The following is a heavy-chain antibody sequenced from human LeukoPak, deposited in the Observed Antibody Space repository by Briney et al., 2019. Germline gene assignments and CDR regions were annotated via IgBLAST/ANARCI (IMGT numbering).Heavy chain of an antibody. V-gene: IGHV3-15*01. J-gene: IGHJ4*02. CDR2: IKSKTDGGTT. D-gene: IGHD2-15*01. CDR3: TTDLWYCSGGSCYRFDY. Sequence: GSLRLSCAASGFTSSNAWMSWVRQAPGKGLEWVGRIKSKTDGGTTDYAAPVKGRFTISRDDSKNTLYLQMNSLKTEDTAVYYCTTDLWYCSGGSCYRFDYWGQGTLVTVSS. CDR1: GFTSSNAW.